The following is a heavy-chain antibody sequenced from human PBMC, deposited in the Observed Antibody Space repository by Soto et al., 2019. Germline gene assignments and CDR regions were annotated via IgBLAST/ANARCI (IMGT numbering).Heavy chain of an antibody. J-gene: IGHJ5*02. CDR2: ISAYNGNT. CDR1: GYTFTSYG. V-gene: IGHV1-18*04. D-gene: IGHD3-10*01. Sequence: ASVKVSCKASGYTFTSYGISWVRQAPGQGLEWMGWISAYNGNTNYAQKLQGRVTMTTDTSTSTAYMELRSLRSDDTAVYYCARDLAGTPHKWFDPWGQATLVTVSP. CDR3: ARDLAGTPHKWFDP.